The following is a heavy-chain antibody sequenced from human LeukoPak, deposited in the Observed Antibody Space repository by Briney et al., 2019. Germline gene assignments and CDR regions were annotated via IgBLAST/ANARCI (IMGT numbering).Heavy chain of an antibody. Sequence: RASETLSLTCAVYGGSFSGYYWGWIRQPPGKGLQWIGEITHNGYTNYNPALKSRVTISIDTSKNEFSLKVSSVTAADMAIYYCAASGGPINWFDHWVQGTLVTVSS. D-gene: IGHD3-10*01. V-gene: IGHV4-34*01. J-gene: IGHJ5*02. CDR1: GGSFSGYY. CDR3: AASGGPINWFDH. CDR2: ITHNGYT.